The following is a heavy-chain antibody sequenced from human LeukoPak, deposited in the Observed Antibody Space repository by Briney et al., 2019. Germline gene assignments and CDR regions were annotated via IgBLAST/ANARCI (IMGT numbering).Heavy chain of an antibody. CDR1: GFTFSSYA. Sequence: GGSLRLSCAASGFTFSSYAMTWVRQAPGEGLEWVSSISGSGDTTYYADSVKGRFTISRDNSKNTLYLQMNSLRAEDTAVYFCAKDQTPYYWGQGTLVTVSS. CDR2: ISGSGDTT. J-gene: IGHJ4*02. CDR3: AKDQTPYY. V-gene: IGHV3-23*01.